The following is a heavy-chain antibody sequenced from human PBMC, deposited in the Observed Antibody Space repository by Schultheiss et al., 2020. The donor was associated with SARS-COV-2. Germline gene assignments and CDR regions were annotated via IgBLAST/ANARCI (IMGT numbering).Heavy chain of an antibody. V-gene: IGHV4-59*08. CDR2: IYYSGST. J-gene: IGHJ4*02. CDR3: ARFPWDTAMVGAFYFDY. CDR1: GGSISSYY. Sequence: LSLTCTVSGGSISSYYWSWIRQPPGKGLEWIGYIYYSGSTYYNPSLKSRVTISVDTSKNQFSLKLSSVTAADTAVYYCARFPWDTAMVGAFYFDYWGQGTLVTVSS. D-gene: IGHD5-18*01.